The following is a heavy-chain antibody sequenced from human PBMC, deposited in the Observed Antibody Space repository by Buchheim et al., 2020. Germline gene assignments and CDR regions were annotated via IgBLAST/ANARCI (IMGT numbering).Heavy chain of an antibody. CDR2: IKEDGSEK. D-gene: IGHD4-17*01. CDR3: VRDFYGVFDY. Sequence: EVQVVESGGNLVQPGGSLRLSCAASGFTFSSFWMDWVRQAPGKGLEWVANIKEDGSEKYSVDSVKGRFPISIDNAKKSMYLQMNSLRAEDAATYYCVRDFYGVFDYWGQGTL. CDR1: GFTFSSFW. V-gene: IGHV3-7*03. J-gene: IGHJ4*02.